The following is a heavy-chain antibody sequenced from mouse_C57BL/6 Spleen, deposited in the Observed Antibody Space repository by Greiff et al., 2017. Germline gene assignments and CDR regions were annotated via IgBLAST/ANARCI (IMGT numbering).Heavy chain of an antibody. Sequence: QVQLQQPGAELVKPGASVKLSCKASGYTFTSYWMQWVKQRPGQGLEWIGAIDPSDSNTNYNQKFKGKATLTVETSSSTAYMQLSSLTSEDSAVYYCARQLRLPGAIDYWGQGTSVTVSA. D-gene: IGHD3-2*02. CDR2: IDPSDSNT. CDR3: ARQLRLPGAIDY. J-gene: IGHJ4*01. CDR1: GYTFTSYW. V-gene: IGHV1-50*01.